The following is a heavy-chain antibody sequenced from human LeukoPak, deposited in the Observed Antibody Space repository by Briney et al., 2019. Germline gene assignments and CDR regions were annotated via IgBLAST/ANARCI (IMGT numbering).Heavy chain of an antibody. CDR2: INWNGGST. D-gene: IGHD5-12*01. CDR1: GFTFDDYG. CDR3: ARTGGGYGYYYYYMDV. Sequence: PGGSLRLSCAASGFTFDDYGMSRVRQAPGKGLEWVSGINWNGGSTGYADSVKGRFTISRDNAKNSLYLQMNSLRAEDTALYYCARTGGGYGYYYYYMDVWGKGTTVTVSS. V-gene: IGHV3-20*04. J-gene: IGHJ6*03.